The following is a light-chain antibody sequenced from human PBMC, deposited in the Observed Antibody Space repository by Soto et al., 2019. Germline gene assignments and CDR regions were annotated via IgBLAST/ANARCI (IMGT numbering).Light chain of an antibody. Sequence: QSVLTQPASVSGSPGQSITLSCTGTSSDVGSYNYVSWYQHHPGKAPKLMIYEVSNRPSGVSNRFSGSKSGNTASLTISGLQAEDEADYYCTSYTGISTPYVFGTGTKVT. CDR3: TSYTGISTPYV. CDR2: EVS. CDR1: SSDVGSYNY. J-gene: IGLJ1*01. V-gene: IGLV2-14*01.